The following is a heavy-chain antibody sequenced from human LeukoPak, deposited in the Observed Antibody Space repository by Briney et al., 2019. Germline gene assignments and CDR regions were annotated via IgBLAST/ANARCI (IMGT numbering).Heavy chain of an antibody. CDR2: LSKSGNT. CDR3: ARARYVNSFYAFDI. Sequence: SETLSLTCTVSGGSISSYYWSWIRLPPGKGLEWIGYLSKSGNTNYSPSLKSRVTIFGDTSKNQFFLKLSSVTAADTAVYYCARARYVNSFYAFDIWGQGTMVTVSS. J-gene: IGHJ3*02. D-gene: IGHD3-9*01. CDR1: GGSISSYY. V-gene: IGHV4-59*01.